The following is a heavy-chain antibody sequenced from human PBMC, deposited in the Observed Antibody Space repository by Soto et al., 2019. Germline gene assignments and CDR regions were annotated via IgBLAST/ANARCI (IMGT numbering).Heavy chain of an antibody. CDR2: ISGSGGST. J-gene: IGHJ6*02. Sequence: EVQLLESGGGLVQPGGSLRLSGAAAGFTFSSYAMSWVRQAPGKGLEWVSAISGSGGSTYYADSVKGRFTISSDNSKNTLYLQMNSLRAEDTAVYYCARKAGYCSSTSCYANYYYYGMDVWGQGTTVTVSS. CDR3: ARKAGYCSSTSCYANYYYYGMDV. CDR1: GFTFSSYA. V-gene: IGHV3-23*01. D-gene: IGHD2-2*01.